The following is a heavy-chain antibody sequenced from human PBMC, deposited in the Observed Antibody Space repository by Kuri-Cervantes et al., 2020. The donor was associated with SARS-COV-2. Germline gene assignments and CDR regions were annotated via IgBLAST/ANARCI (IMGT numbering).Heavy chain of an antibody. Sequence: GESLKISCAASGFTVSSNEMSWVRQAPGKGLEWVSSISGGSTYYADSRKGRFTISRDNSKNTLYLQMNSLRAEDTAVYYCASRIHPYYWGQGTLVTVSS. V-gene: IGHV3-38-3*01. CDR1: GFTVSSNE. J-gene: IGHJ4*02. CDR3: ASRIHPYY. CDR2: ISGGST.